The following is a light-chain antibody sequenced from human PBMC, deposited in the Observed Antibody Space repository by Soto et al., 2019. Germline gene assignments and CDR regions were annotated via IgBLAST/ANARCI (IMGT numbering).Light chain of an antibody. CDR1: QSVSSY. Sequence: EIVLTQSPATMSLSPGERATLSCRASQSVSSYLAWYQQKPGQAPRLLIYDASNRATGIRARFSGSGSGTDFTLTISSVEPEDFAVYYCQQRRTFGGGTKVEIK. V-gene: IGKV3-11*01. CDR3: QQRRT. CDR2: DAS. J-gene: IGKJ4*01.